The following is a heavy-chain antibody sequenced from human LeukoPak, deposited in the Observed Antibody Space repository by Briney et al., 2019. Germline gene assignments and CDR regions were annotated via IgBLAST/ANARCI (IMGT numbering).Heavy chain of an antibody. CDR1: GFTFTTYW. CDR3: AQWSRYFDY. J-gene: IGHJ4*02. Sequence: GGSLRLSCAASGFTFTTYWLGWVRQPPGKGLEWVANIKQDGTEKYYVDSVKGRFTISRDNSKNTLYLQMNSLRAEDTALYFCAQWSRYFDYWGQGTLVTVSS. V-gene: IGHV3-7*03. D-gene: IGHD1-26*01. CDR2: IKQDGTEK.